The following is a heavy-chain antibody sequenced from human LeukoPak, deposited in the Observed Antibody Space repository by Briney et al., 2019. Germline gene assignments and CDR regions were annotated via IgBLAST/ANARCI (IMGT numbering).Heavy chain of an antibody. D-gene: IGHD1-26*01. CDR3: AKDANSGSYFFYFDY. Sequence: GGSLRLSCAASGFIFSNYAMTWVRQAPGKGLGWVSAPSGSGDSTYYADSVKGRFTISRDNSKNTVYLQMNSLRAEDTATYYCAKDANSGSYFFYFDYWGQGTLVTVSS. CDR2: PSGSGDST. J-gene: IGHJ4*02. CDR1: GFIFSNYA. V-gene: IGHV3-23*01.